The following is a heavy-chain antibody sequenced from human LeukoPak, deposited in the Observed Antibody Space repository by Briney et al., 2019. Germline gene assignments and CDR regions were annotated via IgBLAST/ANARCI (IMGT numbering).Heavy chain of an antibody. J-gene: IGHJ4*02. Sequence: GGSLRLSCAASGFTFSSYSMNWVRQAPGKGLEWVSHITASGTAMFYADSVNGRFTISRDNSKSTLYLQMNGLRAEDTALYYCAKGGPYSNSWGGKYDHWGQGTLVTVSS. V-gene: IGHV3-23*01. CDR3: AKGGPYSNSWGGKYDH. D-gene: IGHD6-13*01. CDR1: GFTFSSYS. CDR2: ITASGTAM.